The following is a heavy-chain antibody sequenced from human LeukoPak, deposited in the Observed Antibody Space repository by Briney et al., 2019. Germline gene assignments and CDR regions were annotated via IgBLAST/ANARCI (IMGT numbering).Heavy chain of an antibody. D-gene: IGHD5-18*01. V-gene: IGHV3-21*01. CDR2: ISSSSSYI. CDR3: ARGGYSRPNDY. Sequence: PGGSLGLSCAASGFTFSSYSMNWVRQAPGKGLEWVASISSSSSYIYYADSVKGRFTISRDNAKNSLYLQKNSLRAEDTAVYYCARGGYSRPNDYGGQGTVVTVSS. CDR1: GFTFSSYS. J-gene: IGHJ4*02.